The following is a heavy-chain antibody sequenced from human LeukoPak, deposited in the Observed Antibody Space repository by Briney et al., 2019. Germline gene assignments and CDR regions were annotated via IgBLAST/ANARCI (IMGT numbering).Heavy chain of an antibody. J-gene: IGHJ4*02. CDR2: IAADGAS. V-gene: IGHV3-23*01. Sequence: GGSLTLSCAASDSSFRNHDMSWVRQTPETGLEWVSSIAADGASWYADSVRGRFTISSDKSQNILYLQMNSLRADDTAIYYCAKGPNFGSWRAVDYWGQGSLVTVSS. CDR1: DSSFRNHD. D-gene: IGHD3-10*01. CDR3: AKGPNFGSWRAVDY.